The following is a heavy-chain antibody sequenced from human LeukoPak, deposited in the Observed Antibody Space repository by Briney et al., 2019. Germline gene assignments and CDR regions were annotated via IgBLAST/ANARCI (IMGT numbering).Heavy chain of an antibody. V-gene: IGHV5-51*01. J-gene: IGHJ2*01. CDR1: GYSFTSYW. CDR2: IYPGDSDT. D-gene: IGHD1-26*01. CDR3: ARRVGATPQWVWYFDL. Sequence: GESLKISCKGSGYSFTSYWIGWVRQMPGKGLEWMGIIYPGDSDTRYSPSFQGQVTISADKSISTAYLQWSSLKASDTAMYYCARRVGATPQWVWYFDLWGRGTLVTVSS.